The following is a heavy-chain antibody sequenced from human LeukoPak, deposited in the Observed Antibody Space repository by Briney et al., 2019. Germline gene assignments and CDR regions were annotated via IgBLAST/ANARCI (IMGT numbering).Heavy chain of an antibody. D-gene: IGHD2-21*02. CDR2: ISWNSGSI. V-gene: IGHV3-9*01. Sequence: GRSLRLSCAASGFTFDDYAMHWVRQAPGKGLEWVSGISWNSGSIGYADSVKGRFTISRDNAKNSLYLQMNGLRAEDTALYYCAKGVVVTANGNWFDPWGQGTLVTVFS. CDR1: GFTFDDYA. J-gene: IGHJ5*02. CDR3: AKGVVVTANGNWFDP.